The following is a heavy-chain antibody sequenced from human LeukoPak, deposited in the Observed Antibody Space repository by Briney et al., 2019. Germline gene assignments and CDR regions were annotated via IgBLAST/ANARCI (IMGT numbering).Heavy chain of an antibody. CDR2: ISSSSSYI. Sequence: GGSLRLSCAASGFTFNTYSMSWVRQAPGKGLEWVSSISSSSSYIYYADSVKGRFTISRDNAKNSLYLQMNSLRAEDAAVYYCARGYYDSSNDLFDYWGQGTLVTVSS. V-gene: IGHV3-21*01. J-gene: IGHJ4*02. CDR3: ARGYYDSSNDLFDY. CDR1: GFTFNTYS. D-gene: IGHD3-22*01.